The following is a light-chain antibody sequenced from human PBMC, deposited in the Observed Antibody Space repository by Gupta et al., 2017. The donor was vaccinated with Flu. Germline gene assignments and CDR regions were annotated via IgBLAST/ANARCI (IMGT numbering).Light chain of an antibody. CDR3: QQRDIFPLT. CDR2: VAS. CDR1: ERITTY. J-gene: IGKJ4*01. V-gene: IGKV1-39*01. Sequence: PSSLYASVRDRVTITCRASERITTYLNWYQQKPGKAPHLLINVASRVKSGVPSRFSGGGSGTEFTLTISRLQPEDFATYYCQQRDIFPLTFGGGTKVEIK.